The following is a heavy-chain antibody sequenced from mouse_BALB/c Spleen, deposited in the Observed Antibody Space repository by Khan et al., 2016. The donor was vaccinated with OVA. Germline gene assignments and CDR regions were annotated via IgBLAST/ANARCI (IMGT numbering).Heavy chain of an antibody. V-gene: IGHV1-7*01. CDR1: GYTFINYW. CDR3: ARRGRRWDFDY. D-gene: IGHD1-1*01. CDR2: INPSTGYT. Sequence: QMQLEESGAELAKPGASVKMSCKASGYTFINYWILWVKQRPGQGLEWIGYINPSTGYTEYNQNFQDKATLPADKSSSTAYMQLSSLTSEDSAVYYCARRGRRWDFDYWGQGTTLTVSS. J-gene: IGHJ2*01.